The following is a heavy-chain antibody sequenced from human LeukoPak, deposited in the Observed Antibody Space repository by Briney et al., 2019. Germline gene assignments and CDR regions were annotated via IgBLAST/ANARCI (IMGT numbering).Heavy chain of an antibody. CDR2: IKTDGSEK. CDR1: GFTFSNYW. Sequence: GGSLRLSCAASGFTFSNYWMSWVRQAPGKGLEWVANIKTDGSEKYYVDSVKGRFTISRDNVRNALYLQMNSRRGGDTALYYCARGDFWSGDYTDAFDVWGQGTMVTVSS. V-gene: IGHV3-7*04. CDR3: ARGDFWSGDYTDAFDV. J-gene: IGHJ3*01. D-gene: IGHD3-3*01.